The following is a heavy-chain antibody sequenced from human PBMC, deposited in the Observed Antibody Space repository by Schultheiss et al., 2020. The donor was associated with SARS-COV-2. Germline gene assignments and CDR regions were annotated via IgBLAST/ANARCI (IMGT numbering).Heavy chain of an antibody. D-gene: IGHD6-6*01. CDR1: GFTFSDHY. V-gene: IGHV3-72*01. Sequence: AGSLRLSCAASGFTFSDHYMDWVRQASGKGLEWVGRTRNKRNSYTTEYAASVKGRFTISRDDSKSIAYLQMNSLKTEDTAVYYYTSLNSSSPQDYYYYYYMDVWGKGTTVTVSS. CDR3: TSLNSSSPQDYYYYYYMDV. J-gene: IGHJ6*03. CDR2: TRNKRNSYTT.